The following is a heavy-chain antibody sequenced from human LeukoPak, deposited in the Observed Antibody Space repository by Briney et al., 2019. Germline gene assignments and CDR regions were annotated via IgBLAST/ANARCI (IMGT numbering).Heavy chain of an antibody. D-gene: IGHD2-2*01. Sequence: PSETLSLTCAVYNGSFSGYYWSWIRQPPGKGLEWIGEINHSGSTNYNPSLKSRVTISVDTSKNQFSLKLSSVTAADTAVYYCAKGYCRGNSCYDDRGAFDYWGQGTLVTVSS. V-gene: IGHV4-34*01. J-gene: IGHJ4*02. CDR1: NGSFSGYY. CDR2: INHSGST. CDR3: AKGYCRGNSCYDDRGAFDY.